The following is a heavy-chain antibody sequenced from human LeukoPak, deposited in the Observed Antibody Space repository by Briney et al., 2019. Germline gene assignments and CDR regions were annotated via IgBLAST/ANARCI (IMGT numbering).Heavy chain of an antibody. CDR1: GGSISSYY. CDR2: IYYSGST. V-gene: IGHV4-59*01. Sequence: SETLSLTCTVSGGSISSYYWSWIRQPPGKGLEWIGYIYYSGSTNYNPSLKSRVTISVDTSKNQFSLKLSSVTAADTAVYYCARGYYYHYYGMDVWGQGTTVTVSS. CDR3: ARGYYYHYYGMDV. J-gene: IGHJ6*02.